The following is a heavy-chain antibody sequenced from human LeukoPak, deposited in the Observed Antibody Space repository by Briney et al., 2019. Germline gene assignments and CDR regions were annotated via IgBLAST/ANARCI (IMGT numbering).Heavy chain of an antibody. CDR3: ARVSWKRGYYYYMDV. CDR1: GGSFSGYY. D-gene: IGHD1-1*01. V-gene: IGHV4-34*01. Sequence: PSETLSLTCAVYGGSFSGYYWSWIRQPPGKGLEWIGEINHSGSTNYNPSLKSRVTMSVDTSKNQFSLKLSSVTAADTAVYYCARVSWKRGYYYYMDVWGKGTTVTVSS. CDR2: INHSGST. J-gene: IGHJ6*03.